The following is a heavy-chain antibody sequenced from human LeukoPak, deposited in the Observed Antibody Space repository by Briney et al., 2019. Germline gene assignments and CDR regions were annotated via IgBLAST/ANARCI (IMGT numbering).Heavy chain of an antibody. D-gene: IGHD2-2*02. J-gene: IGHJ4*02. V-gene: IGHV3-23*01. CDR2: ISGSGGST. CDR1: GFTFSSYA. CDR3: AKGYCSSTSCYIEGPMDY. Sequence: GGSLRLSCAASGFTFSSYAMSWVRQAPGKGLEWVSVISGSGGSTYNADSVKGRFTISRDNSKNTLYLQMNSLRAEDTAVYYCAKGYCSSTSCYIEGPMDYWGQGTLVTVSS.